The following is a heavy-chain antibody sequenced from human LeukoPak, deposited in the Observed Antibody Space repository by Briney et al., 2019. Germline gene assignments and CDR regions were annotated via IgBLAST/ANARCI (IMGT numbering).Heavy chain of an antibody. J-gene: IGHJ5*02. V-gene: IGHV1-2*02. CDR1: GYTFTGYY. Sequence: ASVKVSCKASGYTFTGYYMHWVRQAPGQGLEWMGWINPNSGGTNYAQKFQGRVTMTRDTSISTAYMELSRLRSDDTAVYYCASDRLSYSSGWYNWFDPWGQGTLVTVSS. CDR2: INPNSGGT. CDR3: ASDRLSYSSGWYNWFDP. D-gene: IGHD6-19*01.